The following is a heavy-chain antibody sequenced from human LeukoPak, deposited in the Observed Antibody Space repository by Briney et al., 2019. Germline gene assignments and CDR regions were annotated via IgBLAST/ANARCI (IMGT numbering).Heavy chain of an antibody. CDR2: IYCDGSKT. CDR1: GYIFTDYW. CDR3: ARRAELGMRYFDS. V-gene: IGHV5-51*01. Sequence: GESLKISCQTSGYIFTDYWIGWVRQMPGKGLEWMAIIYCDGSKTIYSPSFQTQVTISVDKSTNTAYLQWTSLKASDTAIYFCARRAELGMRYFDSGGQGALVTVSS. J-gene: IGHJ4*02. D-gene: IGHD3-16*01.